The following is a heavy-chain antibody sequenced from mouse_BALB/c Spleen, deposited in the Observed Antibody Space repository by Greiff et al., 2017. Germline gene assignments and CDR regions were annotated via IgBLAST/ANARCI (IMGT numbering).Heavy chain of an antibody. CDR1: GYTFTSYN. D-gene: IGHD3-3*01. V-gene: IGHV1-12*01. CDR3: ARLGDDYAMDY. Sequence: LQQPGAELVKPGASVKMSCKASGYTFTSYNMHWVKQTPGQGLEWIGAIYPGNGDTSYNQKFKGKATLTADKSSSTAYMQLSSLTSEDSAVYYCARLGDDYAMDYWGQGTSVTVSS. CDR2: IYPGNGDT. J-gene: IGHJ4*01.